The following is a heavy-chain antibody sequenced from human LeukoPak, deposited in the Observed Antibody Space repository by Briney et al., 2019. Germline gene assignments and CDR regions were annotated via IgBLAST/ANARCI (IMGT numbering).Heavy chain of an antibody. D-gene: IGHD3-10*01. CDR3: ARASKGDYYGSGSYLGI. Sequence: GGSLRLSCAASGFTSSSYDMHWVRQATGKGLEWVSAIGSAGDTYYPGSVKGRFTISRENAKNSLYLQMNSLGAGDTAVYYCARASKGDYYGSGSYLGIWGQGTLVTVSS. CDR2: IGSAGDT. CDR1: GFTSSSYD. V-gene: IGHV3-13*01. J-gene: IGHJ4*02.